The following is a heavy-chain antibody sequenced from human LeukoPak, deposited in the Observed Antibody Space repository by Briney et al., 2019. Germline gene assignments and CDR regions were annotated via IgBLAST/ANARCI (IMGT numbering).Heavy chain of an antibody. J-gene: IGHJ3*02. Sequence: SVKVSCKASVYSFTSYYMQWLRQAPGQGLEWMGRIIPILGIANYAQKFQGRVTITADKSTSTAYMELSSLRSEDTAVYYCARTYYYDSSGYPDAFDIWGQGTMVTVSS. CDR2: IIPILGIA. CDR1: VYSFTSYY. V-gene: IGHV1-69*02. CDR3: ARTYYYDSSGYPDAFDI. D-gene: IGHD3-22*01.